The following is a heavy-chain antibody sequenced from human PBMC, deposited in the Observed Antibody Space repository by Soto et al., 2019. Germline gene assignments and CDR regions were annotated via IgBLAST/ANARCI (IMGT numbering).Heavy chain of an antibody. Sequence: QVQLVQSGAEVKKPGASVKVSCKASGYTFISYGVTWVRQSPGQGLECMGWISGYNGNTDYAQKLQGRVTMTTDTSTSTSYMDLRSLRSDDPSVYYWARGPLYSASGSASWSTSDWGEGTLVNVSS. CDR3: ARGPLYSASGSASWSTSD. V-gene: IGHV1-18*04. J-gene: IGHJ4*02. CDR1: GYTFISYG. D-gene: IGHD3-10*01. CDR2: ISGYNGNT.